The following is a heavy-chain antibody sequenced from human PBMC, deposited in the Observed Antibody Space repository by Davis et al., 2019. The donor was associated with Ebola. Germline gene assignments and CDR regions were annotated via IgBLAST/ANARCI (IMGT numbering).Heavy chain of an antibody. J-gene: IGHJ5*02. D-gene: IGHD2-2*02. Sequence: SETLSPTCTVPAGSISSSSYYWGWIRQPPGKGLEWIGSIYYSGSTYYNPSLKSRVTISVDTSKNQFSLKLGSATAADTAVYYCARVQIPATAIPEWVWFDPWGQGTLVTVSS. V-gene: IGHV4-39*01. CDR3: ARVQIPATAIPEWVWFDP. CDR2: IYYSGST. CDR1: AGSISSSSYY.